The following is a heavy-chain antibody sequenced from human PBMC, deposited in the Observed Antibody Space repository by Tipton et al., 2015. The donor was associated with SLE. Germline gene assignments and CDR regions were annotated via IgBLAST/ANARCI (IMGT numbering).Heavy chain of an antibody. V-gene: IGHV3-23*03. J-gene: IGHJ4*02. CDR2: IYSGGST. Sequence: SLRLSCAASGFTFSSYAMSWVRQAPGKGLEWVSVIYSGGSTYYADSVKGRFTISRDNSKNTLYLQMNSLRAEGTAVYYCARGIAAHLLFDYWGQGTLVTVSS. CDR3: ARGIAAHLLFDY. CDR1: GFTFSSYA. D-gene: IGHD6-6*01.